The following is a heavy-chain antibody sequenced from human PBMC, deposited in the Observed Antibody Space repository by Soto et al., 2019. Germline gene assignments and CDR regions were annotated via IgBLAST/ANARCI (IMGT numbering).Heavy chain of an antibody. Sequence: SETLSLTCAVYGGSFSGYYWSWIRQSTGKGLDWIGYIYHSGSTYYNPSPKSRVTISVDRSKNQFSLKLSSVTAADTAVYYCARGQLGYCISTSCYGIWFDPWGQGTLVTVSS. V-gene: IGHV4-34*01. CDR1: GGSFSGYY. J-gene: IGHJ5*02. CDR2: IYHSGST. D-gene: IGHD2-2*01. CDR3: ARGQLGYCISTSCYGIWFDP.